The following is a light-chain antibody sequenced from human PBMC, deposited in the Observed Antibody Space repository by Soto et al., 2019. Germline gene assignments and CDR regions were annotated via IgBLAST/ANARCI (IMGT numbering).Light chain of an antibody. Sequence: QSALTQPASVSGSPGQSITISCTGTSSDFGTYNLVSWYQQHPGKAPKVMIYEGSKRPSGVSDRFSGSKSGNTASLTISGLQAEDEADYYCCSFAGTSFSLYVFGTGTNVTVL. V-gene: IGLV2-23*01. CDR2: EGS. J-gene: IGLJ1*01. CDR3: CSFAGTSFSLYV. CDR1: SSDFGTYNL.